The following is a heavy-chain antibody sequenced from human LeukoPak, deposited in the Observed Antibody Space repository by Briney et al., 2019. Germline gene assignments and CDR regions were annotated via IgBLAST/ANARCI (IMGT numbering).Heavy chain of an antibody. CDR3: ARGGSYVWGSYRLKSWFDP. Sequence: ASETLSLTCTVSGGSISSYYWNWVRQPPGKGLEWIGFIYYSGTTNYNPSLKSRVTISVDTSKNQFSLKLSSVTAADTAVYYCARGGSYVWGSYRLKSWFDPWGQGTLVTVSS. CDR2: IYYSGTT. J-gene: IGHJ5*02. V-gene: IGHV4-59*01. D-gene: IGHD3-16*02. CDR1: GGSISSYY.